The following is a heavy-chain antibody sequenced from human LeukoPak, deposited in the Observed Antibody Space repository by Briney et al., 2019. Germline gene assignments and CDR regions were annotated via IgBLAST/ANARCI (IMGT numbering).Heavy chain of an antibody. CDR3: ARREMTTPYFDN. Sequence: SETLSLTCTVSGGSISSYYWSWIRQPAGKGLEWIGRIYASGSTNYNPSLKSRVTMSVDTSKNQFSLKLTSVTAADTAVYYCARREMTTPYFDNWGQGTLVTVSS. CDR1: GGSISSYY. J-gene: IGHJ4*02. V-gene: IGHV4-4*07. CDR2: IYASGST. D-gene: IGHD5-24*01.